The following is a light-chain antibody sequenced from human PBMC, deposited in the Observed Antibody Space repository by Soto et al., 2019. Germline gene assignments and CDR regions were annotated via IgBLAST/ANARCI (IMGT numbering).Light chain of an antibody. CDR3: QQYYRTLRT. V-gene: IGKV4-1*01. Sequence: DIVMTQSPDSLAVSLGERATVNCRSSQSVLSTSDNRNYLSWYQKKPGQPPKLLIYWASTRGSGVPDRFRGSGSGTDFTLTIRSLQAEDVAVYYCQQYYRTLRTFGQGTKLEIK. CDR1: QSVLSTSDNRNY. J-gene: IGKJ1*01. CDR2: WAS.